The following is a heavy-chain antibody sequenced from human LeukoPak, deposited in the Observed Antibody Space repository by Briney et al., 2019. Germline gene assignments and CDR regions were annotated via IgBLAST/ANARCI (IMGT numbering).Heavy chain of an antibody. D-gene: IGHD1-26*01. J-gene: IGHJ4*02. V-gene: IGHV3-11*04. Sequence: PGGSLRLSCAASGFTFSDYYMSWIRQAPGKGLEWVSYISSSGSTIYYADSVKGRFTISRDNAKNSLYQQMNSLRAEDTAVYYCARDPVVGATQYDYWGQGTLVAVSS. CDR1: GFTFSDYY. CDR3: ARDPVVGATQYDY. CDR2: ISSSGSTI.